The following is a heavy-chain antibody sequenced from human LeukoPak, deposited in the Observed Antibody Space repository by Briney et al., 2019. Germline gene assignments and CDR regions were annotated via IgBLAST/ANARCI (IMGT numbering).Heavy chain of an antibody. J-gene: IGHJ4*02. CDR2: ISGSGGST. CDR3: AKDTGYSSSRYLDY. V-gene: IGHV3-23*01. Sequence: GGSLRLSCAASGFTFSSYAMSWVRQAPGKGLEWVSAISGSGGSTYYADSVKGRFTISRDNSKNTLYLQMNSLRAEDTAVYYCAKDTGYSSSRYLDYWGQGTLVTVSS. D-gene: IGHD6-13*01. CDR1: GFTFSSYA.